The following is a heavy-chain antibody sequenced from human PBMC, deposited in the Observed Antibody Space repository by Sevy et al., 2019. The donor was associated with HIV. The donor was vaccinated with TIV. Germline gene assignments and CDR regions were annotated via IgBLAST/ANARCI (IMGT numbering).Heavy chain of an antibody. D-gene: IGHD3-10*01. J-gene: IGHJ4*02. CDR2: IYTSGST. CDR3: ARVESDYYGSGSYSDY. Sequence: SETLSLTCTVSGGSISSGSYYWSWIRQPAGKGLEWIGRIYTSGSTNYNPSLKSRVTISVDTSKNQFSLKLGSVTAADTAVYYCARVESDYYGSGSYSDYWGQGTLVTVSS. CDR1: GGSISSGSYY. V-gene: IGHV4-61*02.